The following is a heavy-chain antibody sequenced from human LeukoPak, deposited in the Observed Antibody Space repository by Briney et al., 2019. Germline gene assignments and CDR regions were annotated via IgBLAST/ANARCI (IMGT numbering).Heavy chain of an antibody. Sequence: GGSLRLSCAASGFTFSSYAMSWVRQAPGKGLEWVSAISGSGGSTYYADSVKGRFTISRDNSKNTLYLQMSSLRAEDTAVYYCAKSKYQLLYAFDIWGQGTMVTVSS. D-gene: IGHD2-2*01. CDR2: ISGSGGST. J-gene: IGHJ3*02. CDR3: AKSKYQLLYAFDI. V-gene: IGHV3-23*01. CDR1: GFTFSSYA.